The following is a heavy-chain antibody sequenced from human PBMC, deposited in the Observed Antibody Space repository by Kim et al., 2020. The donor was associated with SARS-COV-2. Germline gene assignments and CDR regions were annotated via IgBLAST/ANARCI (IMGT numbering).Heavy chain of an antibody. CDR3: TRNPEGNSCLFDV. V-gene: IGHV3-74*01. CDR1: GFTVRGYW. J-gene: IGHJ3*01. Sequence: GGSLRLSCAASGFTVRGYWMHWVRQVPGEGRVWVSRIAGDGSSITYADSVKGRFTISRDNAKNTLYLQMNSLRVEDMAFYHCTRNPEGNSCLFDVWGQGTMVTVSS. D-gene: IGHD1-26*01. CDR2: IAGDGSSI.